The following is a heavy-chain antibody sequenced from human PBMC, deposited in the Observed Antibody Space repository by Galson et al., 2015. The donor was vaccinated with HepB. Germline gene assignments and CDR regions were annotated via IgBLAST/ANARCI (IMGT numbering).Heavy chain of an antibody. CDR3: ARDLGIAAHFDY. V-gene: IGHV4-38-2*02. CDR1: GYSISSGYY. CDR2: IYHSGST. Sequence: SETLSLTCTVSGYSISSGYYWGWIRQPPGKGLEWIGSIYHSGSTYYNPSLKSRVTISVDTSKNQFSLKLSSVTAADTAVYYCARDLGIAAHFDYWGQGTLVTVSS. D-gene: IGHD6-13*01. J-gene: IGHJ4*02.